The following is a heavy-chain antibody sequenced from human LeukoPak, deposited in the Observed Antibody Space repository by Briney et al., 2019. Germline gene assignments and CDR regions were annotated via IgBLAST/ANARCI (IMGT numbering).Heavy chain of an antibody. CDR3: ARVREAAAFDY. J-gene: IGHJ4*02. CDR1: GFTFSSYS. CDR2: ISSSSTYI. Sequence: GGSLRLSCAASGFTFSSYSMNWVRQAPGKGLEWVSSISSSSTYIYYADSVKGRFTIPRDNAKNSLYLQMNSLRAEDTAVYYCARVREAAAFDYWGQETLVTVSS. D-gene: IGHD3-10*01. V-gene: IGHV3-21*01.